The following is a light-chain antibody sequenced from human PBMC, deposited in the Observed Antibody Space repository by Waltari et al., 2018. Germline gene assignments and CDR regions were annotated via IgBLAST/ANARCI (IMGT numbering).Light chain of an antibody. V-gene: IGKV3-20*01. CDR1: QTVSNNY. CDR3: QQYGSLPRT. CDR2: DAS. J-gene: IGKJ1*01. Sequence: EIVLTQSPGTLSLSPGERSTPPCRTSQTVSNNYLAWDQQKLGQAHRLLIYDASSRATGIPDRFSGSGSGTDFTLTISGLEPEDFAVYYCQQYGSLPRTFGQGTRVEIK.